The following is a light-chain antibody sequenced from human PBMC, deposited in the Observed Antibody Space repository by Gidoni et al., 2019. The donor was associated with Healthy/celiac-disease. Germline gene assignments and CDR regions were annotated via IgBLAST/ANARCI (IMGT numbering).Light chain of an antibody. CDR2: GAS. CDR1: QSVSSSY. CDR3: QQYGSSPWT. J-gene: IGKJ1*01. V-gene: IGKV3-20*01. Sequence: ESLLTQSPGTLSLSPGERATPSCRASQSVSSSYLAWYQQKPGQAPRLLIYGASSRATGIPDRFSGSGSGTDFTLTISRLEPEDFAVYYCQQYGSSPWTFGQGTKVEIK.